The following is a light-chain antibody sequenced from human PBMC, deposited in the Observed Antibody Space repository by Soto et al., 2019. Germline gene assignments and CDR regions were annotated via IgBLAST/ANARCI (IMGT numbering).Light chain of an antibody. Sequence: EIQMTQSPSSLSASIGDRVTITRRASQRISSYLAWYQQKPGKAPTLLIYAASTLPSGVPSRFSGSGSGTDFTLTISSLQPEDVAIYYCQQYNSALLTFGQGTRVDIK. CDR1: QRISSY. CDR3: QQYNSALLT. V-gene: IGKV1-27*01. CDR2: AAS. J-gene: IGKJ5*01.